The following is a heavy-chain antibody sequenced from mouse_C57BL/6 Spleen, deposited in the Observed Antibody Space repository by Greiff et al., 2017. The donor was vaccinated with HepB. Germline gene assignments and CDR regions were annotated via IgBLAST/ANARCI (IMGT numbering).Heavy chain of an antibody. J-gene: IGHJ4*01. CDR1: GFTFSSYG. CDR2: ISSGGSYT. V-gene: IGHV5-6*01. CDR3: ASKTRGAMDY. Sequence: EVKLVESGGDLVKPGGSLKLSCAASGFTFSSYGMSWVRQTPDKRLEWVATISSGGSYTYYPDSVKGRFTISRDNAKNTLYLQMSSLKSEDTAMYYCASKTRGAMDYWGQRTSVTVSS.